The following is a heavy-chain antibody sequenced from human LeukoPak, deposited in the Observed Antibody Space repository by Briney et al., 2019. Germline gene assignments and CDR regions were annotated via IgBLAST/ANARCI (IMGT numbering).Heavy chain of an antibody. V-gene: IGHV1-69*13. CDR1: GGTFSSYA. CDR3: ARDEAAAGTYYYYGMDV. Sequence: SVKVSCKASGGTFSSYAISWVRQAPGQGLEWMGGIIPIFGTANYAQKFQGRVTITADESTSTAYMELSSLRSEDTAVYYCARDEAAAGTYYYYGMDVWGQGTTVTVSS. J-gene: IGHJ6*02. D-gene: IGHD6-13*01. CDR2: IIPIFGTA.